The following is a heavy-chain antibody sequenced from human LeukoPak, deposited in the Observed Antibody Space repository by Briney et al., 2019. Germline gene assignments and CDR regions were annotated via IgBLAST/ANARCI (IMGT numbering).Heavy chain of an antibody. CDR2: VYYSGST. D-gene: IGHD2-2*01. Sequence: SETLSLTRIVTGGSLSSRSSYWVWIREPPGKGLEWIGTVYYSGSTYYNPSLKSRVTISVDTSKNQFSLKLSSVTPADTAVYYCARDTGPSGTAFDYWGQGTLVTVSS. J-gene: IGHJ4*02. CDR1: GGSLSSRSSY. V-gene: IGHV4-39*07. CDR3: ARDTGPSGTAFDY.